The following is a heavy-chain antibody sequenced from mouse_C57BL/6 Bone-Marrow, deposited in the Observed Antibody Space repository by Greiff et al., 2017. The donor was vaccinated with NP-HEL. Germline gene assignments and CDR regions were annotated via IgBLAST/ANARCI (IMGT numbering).Heavy chain of an antibody. CDR1: GYTFTSYW. CDR2: INPSNGGT. D-gene: IGHD1-1*01. CDR3: ARGTTVVATGYWYFDV. V-gene: IGHV1-53*01. Sequence: QVQLQQPGTELVKPGASVKLSCKASGYTFTSYWMHWVKQRPGQGLEWIGNINPSNGGTNYNEKFKSKATLTVDKSSSTAYMQLSSLTSEDSAVYYCARGTTVVATGYWYFDVWGTGTTVTASS. J-gene: IGHJ1*03.